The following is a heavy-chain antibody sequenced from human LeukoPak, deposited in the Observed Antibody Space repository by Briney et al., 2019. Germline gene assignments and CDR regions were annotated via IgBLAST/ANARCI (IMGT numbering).Heavy chain of an antibody. V-gene: IGHV3-74*01. Sequence: PGGSLRLSCAASGFTFSSYWMHWVRQAPGKGLVWVSGINSDGSSTSYADSVKGRFPISRDNAKNTLYLQMISLRAEDTAVYYCARAPGYYGMDVWGQGTTVTVSS. CDR3: ARAPGYYGMDV. J-gene: IGHJ6*02. CDR2: INSDGSST. CDR1: GFTFSSYW.